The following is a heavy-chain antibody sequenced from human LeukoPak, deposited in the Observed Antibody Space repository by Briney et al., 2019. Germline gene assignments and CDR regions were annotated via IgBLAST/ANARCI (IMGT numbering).Heavy chain of an antibody. D-gene: IGHD6-13*01. Sequence: SGTLSLTCTVSGGSIGAYYWSWIRQPPEKGLEWIGYVTYSGTTNYNPSLKSRVAISVDTSKNQFSLKLNSETAADTAVYYCVRELAAAGFDCWGQGNLVTVSS. CDR3: VRELAAAGFDC. CDR2: VTYSGTT. J-gene: IGHJ4*02. CDR1: GGSIGAYY. V-gene: IGHV4-59*01.